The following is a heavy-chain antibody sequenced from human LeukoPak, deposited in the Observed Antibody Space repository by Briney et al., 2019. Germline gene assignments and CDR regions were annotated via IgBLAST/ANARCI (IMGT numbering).Heavy chain of an antibody. Sequence: SETLSLICALYGGSLSGYYWSWIRQPPGKGLEWIGEIKHSGSTNYNPSLKSRVTISVDTSKNQFSLKLSSVTAADTAVYYCARKDSSGYFDNWFDPWGQGTLVTVSS. J-gene: IGHJ5*02. CDR1: GGSLSGYY. D-gene: IGHD3-22*01. CDR3: ARKDSSGYFDNWFDP. V-gene: IGHV4-34*01. CDR2: IKHSGST.